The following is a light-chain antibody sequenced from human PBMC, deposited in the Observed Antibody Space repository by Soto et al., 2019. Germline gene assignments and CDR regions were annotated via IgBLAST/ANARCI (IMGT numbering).Light chain of an antibody. Sequence: DIQMTQSPSTLSASVGDRATITFRASQSLNSLLAWYQQKPGRAPKLLIYDASTLESGVPSRFSGSGSGTEFTLTISSLQTDDFATYYCQQYNSYSSWTFGQGTKVDIK. CDR2: DAS. CDR1: QSLNSL. J-gene: IGKJ1*01. CDR3: QQYNSYSSWT. V-gene: IGKV1-5*01.